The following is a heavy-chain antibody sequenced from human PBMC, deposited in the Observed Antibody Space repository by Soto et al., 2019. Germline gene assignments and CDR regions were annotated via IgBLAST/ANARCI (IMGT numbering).Heavy chain of an antibody. Sequence: QVQLQESGPGLVKPSQTLSLTCTVSGGSISSGGYYWSWIRQHPGKGLEWIGYIYYSGSTYYKPSLKSRVTISVDTSKNQFSLKLSSVTAADTAVYYCASSLPRGYCSSTSWYSGHFDYWGQGTLVTVSS. CDR2: IYYSGST. CDR3: ASSLPRGYCSSTSWYSGHFDY. V-gene: IGHV4-31*03. CDR1: GGSISSGGYY. J-gene: IGHJ4*02. D-gene: IGHD2-2*01.